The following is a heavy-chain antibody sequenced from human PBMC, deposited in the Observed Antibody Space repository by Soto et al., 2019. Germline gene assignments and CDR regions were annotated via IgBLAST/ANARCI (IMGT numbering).Heavy chain of an antibody. CDR3: ARTYYYDSSGSRRDNWFDP. V-gene: IGHV1-18*04. J-gene: IGHJ5*02. CDR1: GYTFTSYG. Sequence: QVQLVQSGAEVKKPGASVKVSCKASGYTFTSYGISWVRQAPGQGLEWMGWISAYNGNTNYAQKLQGRVTMTTDTPTSTAYMELRSLRSDDTAVYYCARTYYYDSSGSRRDNWFDPWGQGTLVTVSS. CDR2: ISAYNGNT. D-gene: IGHD3-22*01.